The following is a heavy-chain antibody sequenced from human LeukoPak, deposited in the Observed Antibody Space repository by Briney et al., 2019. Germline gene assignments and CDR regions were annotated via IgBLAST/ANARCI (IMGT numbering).Heavy chain of an antibody. CDR3: ARTVNYYDSSGYPDDAFDI. CDR2: IIPIFGTA. CDR1: GYTFTSYA. V-gene: IGHV1-69*06. D-gene: IGHD3-22*01. Sequence: GASVKVSCKASGYTFTSYAISWVRQAPGQGLEWMGGIIPIFGTANYAQKFQGRVTITADKSTSTAYMELSSLRSEDTAVYYCARTVNYYDSSGYPDDAFDIWGQGTMVTVSS. J-gene: IGHJ3*02.